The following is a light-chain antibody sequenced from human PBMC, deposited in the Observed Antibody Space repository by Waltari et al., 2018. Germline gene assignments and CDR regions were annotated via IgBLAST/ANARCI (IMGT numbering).Light chain of an antibody. CDR1: TSAVGNYDL. J-gene: IGLJ1*01. CDR2: EVI. Sequence: QSALTQPVSVSGTPGQSNTLSCTGTTSAVGNYDLVPWYQQHPGKAPKLLICEVIKRPSGVSSRFSGSKSGNTASLTISGLQAEDEADYYCCSYAGLGTYVFGSGTKVTVL. CDR3: CSYAGLGTYV. V-gene: IGLV2-23*02.